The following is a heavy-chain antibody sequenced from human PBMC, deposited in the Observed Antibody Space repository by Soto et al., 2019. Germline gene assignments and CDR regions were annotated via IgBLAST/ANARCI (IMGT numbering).Heavy chain of an antibody. V-gene: IGHV1-69*13. J-gene: IGHJ6*02. Sequence: SVKVSCKASGGTFSSYAISWVRQAPGQGLEWMGGIIPIFGTANYAQKFQGRVTITADESTSTAYMELSSLRSEDTAVYYCARDLYEFAAGTFYYYGMDVWGQGTTVTVSS. CDR3: ARDLYEFAAGTFYYYGMDV. CDR1: GGTFSSYA. D-gene: IGHD6-13*01. CDR2: IIPIFGTA.